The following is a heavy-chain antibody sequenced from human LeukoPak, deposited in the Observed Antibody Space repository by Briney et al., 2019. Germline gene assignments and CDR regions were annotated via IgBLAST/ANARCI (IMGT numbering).Heavy chain of an antibody. CDR3: ARDWGY. CDR1: GFTFSSHA. D-gene: IGHD3-16*01. V-gene: IGHV3-23*01. CDR2: ISGSGDST. J-gene: IGHJ4*02. Sequence: GGSLRLSCAASGFTFSSHAMSWVRQAPGKGLEWVSAISGSGDSTFYADSVKDRFTISRDNSKNTLYVQMNSLRAEDTAVYYCARDWGYWGQGALVTVSS.